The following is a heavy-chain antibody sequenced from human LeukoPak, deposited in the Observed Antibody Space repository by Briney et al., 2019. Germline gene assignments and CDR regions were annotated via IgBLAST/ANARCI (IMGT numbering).Heavy chain of an antibody. Sequence: ASVKVSCKASGYTSTGYYMHWVRQAPGQGLEWMGWINPNSGGTNYAQKFQGRVTMTRDTSISTAYMELSRLRSDDTAVYYCARCSSSLFWFDPWGQGTLVTVSS. CDR1: GYTSTGYY. J-gene: IGHJ5*02. CDR3: ARCSSSLFWFDP. D-gene: IGHD6-6*01. CDR2: INPNSGGT. V-gene: IGHV1-2*02.